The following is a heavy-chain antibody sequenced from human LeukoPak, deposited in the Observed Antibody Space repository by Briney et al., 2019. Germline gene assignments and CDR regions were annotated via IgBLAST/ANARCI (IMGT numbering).Heavy chain of an antibody. J-gene: IGHJ6*04. CDR3: AKDMVAGGYYDSTMDV. V-gene: IGHV3-9*01. CDR2: ISWNSNSI. CDR1: GFTFDDYA. D-gene: IGHD3-22*01. Sequence: PGGSLRLSCAASGFTFDDYAMHWVRQAPGKGLEWVSTISWNSNSIGYADSVRGRFTISRDNAKNSLYLQMNSLRTEDSALYCCAKDMVAGGYYDSTMDVWGKGTTVTISS.